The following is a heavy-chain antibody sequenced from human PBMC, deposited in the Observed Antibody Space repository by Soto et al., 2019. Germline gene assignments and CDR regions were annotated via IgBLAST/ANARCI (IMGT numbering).Heavy chain of an antibody. D-gene: IGHD1-1*01. CDR2: ISGSGGIT. Sequence: GGSLRLSCAASGFTFSSYAMGWVRQAPGKGLDWVSVISGSGGITYSADSVKGRFTISRDNADNTLYLQMNSLRADDTAVYFCAKDWNDANYDYGTDVWGQGTTVTVSS. J-gene: IGHJ6*02. CDR1: GFTFSSYA. CDR3: AKDWNDANYDYGTDV. V-gene: IGHV3-23*01.